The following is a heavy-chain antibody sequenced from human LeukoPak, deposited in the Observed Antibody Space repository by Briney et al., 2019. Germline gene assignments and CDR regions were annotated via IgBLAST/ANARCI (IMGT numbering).Heavy chain of an antibody. CDR2: ISGSGGSA. V-gene: IGHV3-23*01. CDR3: AKAGVAGTSRYFDC. CDR1: GFTFSSYA. J-gene: IGHJ4*02. D-gene: IGHD6-19*01. Sequence: HPGGSLRLSCAASGFTFSSYAMSWVRQAPGKGLEWVSAISGSGGSAYYADSVKGRFTISRDNSKNTLYLQMNSLRAEDTAVYFCAKAGVAGTSRYFDCWGQGTLVTVSS.